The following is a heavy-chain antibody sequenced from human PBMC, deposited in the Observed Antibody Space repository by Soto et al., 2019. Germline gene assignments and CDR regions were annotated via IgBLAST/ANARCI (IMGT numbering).Heavy chain of an antibody. J-gene: IGHJ4*02. D-gene: IGHD3-10*01. CDR2: ISAYNGNT. CDR3: ARDSGDDYYGSGGPPYVDY. CDR1: GYTFTSYG. V-gene: IGHV1-18*01. Sequence: QVQLVQSGAEVKKPGASVKVSCKASGYTFTSYGISWVRQAPGQGLEWMGWISAYNGNTNYAQKLQGRVTMTTDTSTSTAYMELRSLRSDDTAVYYCARDSGDDYYGSGGPPYVDYWGQGTLVTVSS.